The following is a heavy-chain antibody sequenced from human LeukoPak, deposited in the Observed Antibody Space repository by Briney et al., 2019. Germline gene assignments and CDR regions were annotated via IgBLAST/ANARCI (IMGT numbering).Heavy chain of an antibody. Sequence: PSETLSLTCAVSGGSISNYYWNWIRLPPGKGLEWIGYSHYTGSTNYNPSLKSRVTISVDTSKNQFSLKLSSVTAADTAVYYCARGGDSGYDPGYYFDYWGQGTLVTVSS. CDR1: GGSISNYY. V-gene: IGHV4-59*08. CDR3: ARGGDSGYDPGYYFDY. D-gene: IGHD5-12*01. CDR2: SHYTGST. J-gene: IGHJ4*02.